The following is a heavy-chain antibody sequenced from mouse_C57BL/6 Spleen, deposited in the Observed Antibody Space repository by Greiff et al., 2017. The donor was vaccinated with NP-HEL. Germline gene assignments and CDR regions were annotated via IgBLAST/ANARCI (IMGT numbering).Heavy chain of an antibody. V-gene: IGHV14-3*01. CDR2: IDPANGNT. J-gene: IGHJ2*01. CDR1: GFTFKNTY. Sequence: EVQLQQSVAELVRPGASVKLSCTASGFTFKNTYMHWVKQRPEQGLEWIGRIDPANGNTKYAPKFQGKATITADTSSNTAYLQLSSLTSEDTAIYYCARTRDYGSFDYWGQGTTLTVSS. D-gene: IGHD1-1*01. CDR3: ARTRDYGSFDY.